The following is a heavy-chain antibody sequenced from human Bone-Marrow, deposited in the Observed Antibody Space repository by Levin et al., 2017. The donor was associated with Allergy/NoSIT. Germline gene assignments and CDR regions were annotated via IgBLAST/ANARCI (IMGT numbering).Heavy chain of an antibody. D-gene: IGHD3-3*01. CDR1: GFNFSTYA. J-gene: IGHJ3*02. CDR2: ISGSTAST. Sequence: VASVKVSCAASGFNFSTYAMNWVRQAPGKGLEWVSVISGSTASTYYADSVKGRFTISRDNSKNTLFLQMNSLRGEDTAVYYCAKESGHPRHDVWSGYRDPFDIWGQGTMVTVSS. V-gene: IGHV3-23*01. CDR3: AKESGHPRHDVWSGYRDPFDI.